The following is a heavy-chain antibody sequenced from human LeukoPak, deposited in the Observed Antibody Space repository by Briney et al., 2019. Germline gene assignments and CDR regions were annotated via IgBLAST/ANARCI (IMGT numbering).Heavy chain of an antibody. Sequence: SETLSLTCTVSGGSISYYYWSWIRQPPGKGLEWIGSIYYSGSTYYNPSLKSRVTISVDTSKNQFSLKLSSVTAADTAVYYCARRAVVPAAIAINWFDPWGQGTLVTVSS. D-gene: IGHD2-2*02. CDR2: IYYSGST. CDR3: ARRAVVPAAIAINWFDP. V-gene: IGHV4-59*05. J-gene: IGHJ5*02. CDR1: GGSISYYY.